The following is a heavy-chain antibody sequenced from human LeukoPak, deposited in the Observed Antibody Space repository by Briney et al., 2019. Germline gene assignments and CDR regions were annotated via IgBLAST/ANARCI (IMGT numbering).Heavy chain of an antibody. J-gene: IGHJ2*01. Sequence: SVKVSCKASGGTFSSYAISWVRQAPGQGLEWMGGIIPIFGTANYAQKFQGRVTITTDESTSTAYMELSSLRSEDTAVYYCARGLPPALAAADGYWYFDLWGRGTLVTVSS. CDR1: GGTFSSYA. CDR3: ARGLPPALAAADGYWYFDL. D-gene: IGHD6-13*01. V-gene: IGHV1-69*05. CDR2: IIPIFGTA.